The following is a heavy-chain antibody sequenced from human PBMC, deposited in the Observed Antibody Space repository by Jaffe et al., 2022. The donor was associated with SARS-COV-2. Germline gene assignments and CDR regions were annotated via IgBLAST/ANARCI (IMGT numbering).Heavy chain of an antibody. D-gene: IGHD3-3*01. V-gene: IGHV3-21*01. CDR1: GFTFSSYS. Sequence: EVQLVESGGGLVKPGGSLRLSCAASGFTFSSYSMNWVRQAPGKGLEWVSSISSSSSYIYYADSVKGRFTISRDNAKNSLYLQMNSLRAEDTAVYYCARDDLRTYGMDVWGQGTTVTVSS. CDR2: ISSSSSYI. J-gene: IGHJ6*02. CDR3: ARDDLRTYGMDV.